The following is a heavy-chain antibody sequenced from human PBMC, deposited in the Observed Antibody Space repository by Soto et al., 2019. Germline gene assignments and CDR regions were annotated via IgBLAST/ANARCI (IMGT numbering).Heavy chain of an antibody. CDR3: AKDALDVDTSIAFDY. D-gene: IGHD5-18*01. CDR1: GFTIDDSA. CDR2: ISWNSDSI. V-gene: IGHV3-9*01. J-gene: IGHJ4*02. Sequence: EVHLVESGGGLVQPGSSLRLSCATSGFTIDDSAMHWVRQAPGKGLEWVSGISWNSDSIGYADSVKGRFTISRDNAENSLYLQMNSLRTEDTALYYCAKDALDVDTSIAFDYWGQGTRVTVSS.